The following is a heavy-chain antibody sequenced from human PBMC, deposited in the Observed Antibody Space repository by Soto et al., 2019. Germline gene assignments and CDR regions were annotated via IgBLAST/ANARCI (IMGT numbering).Heavy chain of an antibody. D-gene: IGHD5-12*01. J-gene: IGHJ4*02. CDR3: AKISGDGYNLIPYYYFDY. CDR2: ISYDGSNK. Sequence: PGGSLRLSCAASGFTFSSYGMHWVRQAPGKGLEWVAVISYDGSNKYYADSVKGRFTISRDNSKNTLYLQMNSLRAEDTAVYYCAKISGDGYNLIPYYYFDYWGQGTLVTVSS. V-gene: IGHV3-30*18. CDR1: GFTFSSYG.